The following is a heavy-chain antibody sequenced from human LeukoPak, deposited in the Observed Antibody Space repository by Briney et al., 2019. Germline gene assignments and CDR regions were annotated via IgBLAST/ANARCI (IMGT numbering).Heavy chain of an antibody. CDR1: GFTFSSYS. Sequence: GGSLRLSCAASGFTFSSYSMNWVRQAPGKGLEWVSSISSSSSYIYYADSVKGRFTISRDNAKNSLYLQMNSLRAEDTAVYYCARVPVVTAIPNYYYMDVWGKGTTVTVSS. J-gene: IGHJ6*03. V-gene: IGHV3-21*01. CDR3: ARVPVVTAIPNYYYMDV. D-gene: IGHD2-21*02. CDR2: ISSSSSYI.